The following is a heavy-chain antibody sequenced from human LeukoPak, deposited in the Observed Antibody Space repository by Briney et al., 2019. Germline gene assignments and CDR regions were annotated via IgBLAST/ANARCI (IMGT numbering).Heavy chain of an antibody. Sequence: SETLSLTCTVSGGSISSSSYYWGWIRQPPGKGLEWIGSIYYSGGTYYNPSLKSRVTISVDTSKNQFSLKLSSVTAADTAVYYCARTGRKNDFWSGYYKTPQYYFDYWGQGTLVTVSS. J-gene: IGHJ4*02. CDR2: IYYSGGT. V-gene: IGHV4-39*01. D-gene: IGHD3-3*01. CDR3: ARTGRKNDFWSGYYKTPQYYFDY. CDR1: GGSISSSSYY.